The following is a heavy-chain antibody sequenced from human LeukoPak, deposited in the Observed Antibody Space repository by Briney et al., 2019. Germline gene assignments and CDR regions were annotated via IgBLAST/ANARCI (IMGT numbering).Heavy chain of an antibody. CDR3: ARAYSGGYSNWFDP. CDR1: GYIFIDYH. CDR2: ISPKSGGT. D-gene: IGHD1-26*01. V-gene: IGHV1-2*06. J-gene: IGHJ5*02. Sequence: ASVKVSCTTSGYIFIDYHIHWVRQAPGQGFEWLGRISPKSGGTNFAQRFQGRVTLTRDTSTSTAYMEMTSLTSDDTALYYCARAYSGGYSNWFDPWGQGTLVAVSS.